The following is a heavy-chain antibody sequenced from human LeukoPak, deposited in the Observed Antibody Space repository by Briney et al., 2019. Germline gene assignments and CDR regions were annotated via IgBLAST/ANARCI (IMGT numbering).Heavy chain of an antibody. Sequence: GGSLRLSCAGSGFTFSSYAMHWVRQAPGKGLEWVAVISYDGSNEYYADSVKGRLTISRDNSKNTLYLQMNSLRAEDTAVYYFARGVVVPAAISFLDYWGQGTLVTVSS. CDR3: ARGVVVPAAISFLDY. J-gene: IGHJ4*02. CDR1: GFTFSSYA. V-gene: IGHV3-30-3*01. CDR2: ISYDGSNE. D-gene: IGHD2-2*01.